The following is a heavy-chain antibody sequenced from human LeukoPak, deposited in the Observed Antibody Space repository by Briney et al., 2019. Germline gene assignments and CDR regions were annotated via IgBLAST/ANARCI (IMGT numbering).Heavy chain of an antibody. CDR2: ISSSSTI. CDR3: ARAGFTFSDYFGSFFDY. D-gene: IGHD3-10*01. V-gene: IGHV3-69-1*01. J-gene: IGHJ4*02. Sequence: GSLRLSCAASGFIFSTYSMNWVRQAPGKGLEWVSSISSSSTIYYADSVKGRFTISRDNAKNSLYLQMNSLRAEDTAVYYCARAGFTFSDYFGSFFDYWGQGTLVTVSS. CDR1: GFIFSTYS.